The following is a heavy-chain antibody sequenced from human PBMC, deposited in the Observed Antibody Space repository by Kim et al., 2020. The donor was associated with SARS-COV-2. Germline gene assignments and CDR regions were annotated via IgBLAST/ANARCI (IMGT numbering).Heavy chain of an antibody. Sequence: GGSLRLSCAASGFTFSSYSMNWVRQAPGKGLEWVSSISSSSSYIYYADSVKGRFTISRDNAKNSLYLQMNSLRAEDTAVYYCARSYPNRLVVIRPYWYFDLWGRGTLVTVSS. CDR2: ISSSSSYI. CDR1: GFTFSSYS. CDR3: ARSYPNRLVVIRPYWYFDL. D-gene: IGHD3-22*01. V-gene: IGHV3-21*01. J-gene: IGHJ2*01.